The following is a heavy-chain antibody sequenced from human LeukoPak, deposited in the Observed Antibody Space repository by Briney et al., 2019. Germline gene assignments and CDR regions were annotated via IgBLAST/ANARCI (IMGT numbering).Heavy chain of an antibody. V-gene: IGHV3-30*02. CDR2: IRYDGRNK. CDR1: GFTLTSYG. CDR3: AKEKGAPAGLFDS. J-gene: IGHJ4*02. Sequence: GGSLRLSCAASGFTLTSYGMHWVRQAPGKGLQWVAFIRYDGRNKYYGDSGKGRFTISRDNSKNTLFLQMNSLRPEDTAVYYCAKEKGAPAGLFDSRGQGTLVTVSS. D-gene: IGHD6-13*01.